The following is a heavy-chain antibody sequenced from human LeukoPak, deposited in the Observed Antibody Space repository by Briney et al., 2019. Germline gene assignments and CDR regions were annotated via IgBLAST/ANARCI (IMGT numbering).Heavy chain of an antibody. Sequence: SETLSLTCNVSGYSISSGYYWGWIRQPPGKGLEWIGSIYQSGTTSYNPSLKSRVTISVGTSKNQFSLRLSSVTAADTAVYSCARADSSGYYRDAFDIRGQGTMVTVSS. CDR1: GYSISSGYY. CDR2: IYQSGTT. CDR3: ARADSSGYYRDAFDI. D-gene: IGHD3-22*01. V-gene: IGHV4-38-2*02. J-gene: IGHJ3*02.